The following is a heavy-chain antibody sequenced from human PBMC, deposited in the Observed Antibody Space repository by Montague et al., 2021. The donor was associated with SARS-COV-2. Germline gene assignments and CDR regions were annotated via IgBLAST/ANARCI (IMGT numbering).Heavy chain of an antibody. CDR2: IYYYGSV. V-gene: IGHV4-59*08. CDR1: GDSVSRSY. D-gene: IGHD3-10*01. Sequence: SETLSLTCTVSGDSVSRSYWNWILQSPGKGLELIGNIYYYGSVNYNPSLKSRLSISLDTSKNQLSLTLTSVTAADTATYYCARQITMVREPFDSWGQGTLVLVSS. J-gene: IGHJ4*02. CDR3: ARQITMVREPFDS.